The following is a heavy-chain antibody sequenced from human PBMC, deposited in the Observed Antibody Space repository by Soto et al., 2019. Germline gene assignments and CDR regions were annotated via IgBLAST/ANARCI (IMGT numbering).Heavy chain of an antibody. J-gene: IGHJ4*02. CDR1: GGSISSGGYY. Sequence: SETLSLTCTVSGGSISSGGYYWSWIRQHPGKGLEWIGYIYYSGSTYYNPSLKSRVTISVDTSKNQFSLKLSSVTAADTAVYYCARGRRYYGSGSYYPVDYWGQGTLVTVS. CDR3: ARGRRYYGSGSYYPVDY. V-gene: IGHV4-31*03. CDR2: IYYSGST. D-gene: IGHD3-10*01.